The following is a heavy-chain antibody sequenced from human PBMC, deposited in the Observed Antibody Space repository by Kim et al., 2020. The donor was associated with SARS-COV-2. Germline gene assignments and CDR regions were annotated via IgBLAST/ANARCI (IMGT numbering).Heavy chain of an antibody. V-gene: IGHV1-2*02. Sequence: FQGRVTMTRDTSISTAYMELSRLRSDDTAVYYCARVKSDFWSGYGYAFDIWGQGTMVTVSS. J-gene: IGHJ3*02. CDR3: ARVKSDFWSGYGYAFDI. D-gene: IGHD3-3*01.